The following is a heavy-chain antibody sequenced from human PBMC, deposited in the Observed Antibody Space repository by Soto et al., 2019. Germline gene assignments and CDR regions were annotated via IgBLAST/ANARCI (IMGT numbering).Heavy chain of an antibody. CDR1: GFTFSANA. CDR2: ISGSGDST. D-gene: IGHD3-22*01. Sequence: GGSLRLSCVASGFTFSANAMSWARQVAGKGLEWVSGISGSGDSTYYADSVKGRFTISRVNSKNTLFLHMKNLRAEDTAVYYCAKLTHYYDSSGSGYWGQGTLVTVS. CDR3: AKLTHYYDSSGSGY. V-gene: IGHV3-23*01. J-gene: IGHJ4*02.